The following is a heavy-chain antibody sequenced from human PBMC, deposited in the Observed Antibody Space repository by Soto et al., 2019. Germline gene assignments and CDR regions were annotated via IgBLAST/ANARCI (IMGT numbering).Heavy chain of an antibody. CDR3: AKGRVGYYDILTGQYYYYYYGMDV. CDR2: ISGSGGST. V-gene: IGHV3-23*01. Sequence: PGGSLRLSCGASGFTFGGYARSWVRQAPGKGLEWVSAISGSGGSTYYADSVKGRFTISRDNSKNTLYLQMNSLRAEDTAVYYCAKGRVGYYDILTGQYYYYYYGMDVWGQGTTVTVSS. CDR1: GFTFGGYA. J-gene: IGHJ6*02. D-gene: IGHD3-9*01.